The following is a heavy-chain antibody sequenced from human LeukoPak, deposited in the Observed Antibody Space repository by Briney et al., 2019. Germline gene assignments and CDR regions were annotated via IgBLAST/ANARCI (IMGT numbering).Heavy chain of an antibody. CDR1: GHTFSTYW. D-gene: IGHD1-26*01. Sequence: PGGSLRLSXTASGHTFSTYWMHWVRQAPGKGLVWVAGIHSGGSIIYYADSVKGRFTISRDNAKNTLYLQMNSLRVEDTAVYYCVAEERDFDCWGQGVLVTVSS. CDR3: VAEERDFDC. J-gene: IGHJ4*02. CDR2: IHSGGSII. V-gene: IGHV3-74*01.